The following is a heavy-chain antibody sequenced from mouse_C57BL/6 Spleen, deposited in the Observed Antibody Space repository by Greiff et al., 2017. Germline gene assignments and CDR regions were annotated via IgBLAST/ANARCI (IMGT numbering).Heavy chain of an antibody. V-gene: IGHV1-26*01. J-gene: IGHJ2*01. CDR1: GYTFTDYY. CDR3: ARGDGYYKYFDY. CDR2: INPNNGGT. D-gene: IGHD2-3*01. Sequence: EVQLQQSGPELVKPGASVKISCKASGYTFTDYYMNWVKQSHGKSLEWIGDINPNNGGTSYNQKFKGKATLTVDKSSSTAYMELRSLTSEDSAVYYCARGDGYYKYFDYWGQGTTLTVSS.